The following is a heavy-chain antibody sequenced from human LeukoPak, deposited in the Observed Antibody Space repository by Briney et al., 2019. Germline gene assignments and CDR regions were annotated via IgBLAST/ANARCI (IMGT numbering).Heavy chain of an antibody. CDR1: GYTFTSYG. Sequence: SVKPSCKASGYTFTSYGISWVRQAPGQGLEWMGGIIPIFGTANYAQKFQGRVTITTDESTSTAYMELSSLRSEDTAVYYCARAIKYSSSWYGLVDYWGQGTLVTVSS. CDR2: IIPIFGTA. CDR3: ARAIKYSSSWYGLVDY. D-gene: IGHD6-13*01. V-gene: IGHV1-69*05. J-gene: IGHJ4*02.